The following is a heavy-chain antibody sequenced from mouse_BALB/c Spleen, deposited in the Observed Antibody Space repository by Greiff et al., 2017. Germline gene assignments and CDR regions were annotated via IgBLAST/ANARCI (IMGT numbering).Heavy chain of an antibody. V-gene: IGHV1-69*02. CDR1: GYTFTSYW. J-gene: IGHJ2*01. D-gene: IGHD3-3*01. Sequence: VQLQQSGAELVKPGASVKLSCKASGYTFTSYWMHWVKQRPGQGLEWIGEIDPSDSYTNYNQKFKGKATLTVDKSSSTAYMQLSSLTSEDSAVYYCARGKGLDYWGQGTTLTVSS. CDR3: ARGKGLDY. CDR2: IDPSDSYT.